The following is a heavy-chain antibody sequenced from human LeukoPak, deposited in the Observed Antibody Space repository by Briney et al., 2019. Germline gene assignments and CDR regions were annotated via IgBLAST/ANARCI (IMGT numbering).Heavy chain of an antibody. CDR2: INHSGST. CDR3: ARVGPWTLNYYDSSGYYSNWFDP. Sequence: PSETLSLTCAVYGGSFSGYYWSWIRQPPGKGLEWIGEINHSGSTNYNPSLKSRVTISVDTSKNQFSLKLSSVTAADTAVYYCARVGPWTLNYYDSSGYYSNWFDPWGQGTPVTVSS. J-gene: IGHJ5*02. CDR1: GGSFSGYY. V-gene: IGHV4-34*01. D-gene: IGHD3-22*01.